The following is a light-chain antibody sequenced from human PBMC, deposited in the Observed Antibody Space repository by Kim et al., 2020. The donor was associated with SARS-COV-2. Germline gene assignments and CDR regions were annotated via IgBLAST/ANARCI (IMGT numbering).Light chain of an antibody. CDR1: QDITNF. J-gene: IGKJ4*01. CDR3: QQYHSLPALS. CDR2: DAS. V-gene: IGKV1-33*01. Sequence: DIQMTQSPSSLSASVGDRVTITCQASQDITNFLNWYQVKPGRAPELLIYDASNLDTGVPSRFTGSGSGTHFTFTINSLQPEDIATYYCQQYHSLPALSFGGGTKVDIK.